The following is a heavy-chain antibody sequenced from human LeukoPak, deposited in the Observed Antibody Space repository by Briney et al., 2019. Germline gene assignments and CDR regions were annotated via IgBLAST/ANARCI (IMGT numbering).Heavy chain of an antibody. CDR2: IYNSGIT. CDR3: AMHGDVRYFDWLKDGFDY. V-gene: IGHV4-4*09. J-gene: IGHJ4*02. D-gene: IGHD3-9*01. Sequence: SETLSLTCTDFGGSIRSYYWSWIRKPPGKGLEWIGYIYNSGITNKNPSLKSRVTISGDTSKNQFSLKLSSVTAADTAVYYCAMHGDVRYFDWLKDGFDYWDQGTLVTVSS. CDR1: GGSIRSYY.